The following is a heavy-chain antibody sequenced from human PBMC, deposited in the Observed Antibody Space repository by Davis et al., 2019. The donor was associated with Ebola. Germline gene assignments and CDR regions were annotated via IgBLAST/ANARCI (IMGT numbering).Heavy chain of an antibody. V-gene: IGHV3-7*01. Sequence: GESLKISCAASGFTFSSYWMSWVRQAPGKGLEWVANIKQDGSEKYYVDSVKGRFTISRDNAKSLLFLQMNSLRAEDTAVYYCARVALYAFDIWGHGTAVTVSS. CDR2: IKQDGSEK. CDR1: GFTFSSYW. CDR3: ARVALYAFDI. J-gene: IGHJ3*02.